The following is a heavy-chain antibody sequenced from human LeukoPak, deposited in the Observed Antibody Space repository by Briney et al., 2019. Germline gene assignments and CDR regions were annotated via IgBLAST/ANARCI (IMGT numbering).Heavy chain of an antibody. D-gene: IGHD5-24*01. J-gene: IGHJ4*02. CDR2: ISSSGSTI. V-gene: IGHV3-48*03. CDR3: ASFEMAREDY. Sequence: GGALRLSCAASGFTFSSYEMNWVRQAPGKGLEWVSYISSSGSTIYYADSVRGRFTISRDNDKNSLYLQMNSVRAEDTAVYCCASFEMAREDYWGQGTLVTVSS. CDR1: GFTFSSYE.